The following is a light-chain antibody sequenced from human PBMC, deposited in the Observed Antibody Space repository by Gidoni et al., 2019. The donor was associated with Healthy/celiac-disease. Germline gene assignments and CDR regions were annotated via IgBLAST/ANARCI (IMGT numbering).Light chain of an antibody. CDR1: QSVSSY. Sequence: EIVLTQSPATLSLSPGERATLSCRASQSVSSYLAWYQPQPAQAPRLLIPDASNRATGIPAMSSGSGSGTYFTLTISSLEPQEFAVYYCQQRRNWPTWTFXQXTKVEIK. CDR2: DAS. CDR3: QQRRNWPTWT. J-gene: IGKJ1*01. V-gene: IGKV3-11*01.